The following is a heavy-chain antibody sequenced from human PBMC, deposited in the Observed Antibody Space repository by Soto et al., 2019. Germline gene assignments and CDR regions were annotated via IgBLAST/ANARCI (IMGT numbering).Heavy chain of an antibody. V-gene: IGHV3-23*01. CDR2: ISGSGGST. J-gene: IGHJ4*02. CDR1: GFTFSSYA. CDR3: AKDPQLGGYDSSFDY. D-gene: IGHD3-22*01. Sequence: GGSLRLSCAASGFTFSSYAMSWVRQAPGKGLEWVSVISGSGGSTYYADSVKGRFTISRDNSKNTLSLQMNSLRAEDTAVYYCAKDPQLGGYDSSFDYWGQGTLVTVSS.